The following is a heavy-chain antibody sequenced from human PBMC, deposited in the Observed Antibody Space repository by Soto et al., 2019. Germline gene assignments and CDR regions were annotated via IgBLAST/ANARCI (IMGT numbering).Heavy chain of an antibody. Sequence: GRYLRLPCAASGLTFSSYRMNWVRQAPGKGMEWVSYISSSSTIYYADSVKGRFTISRDNAKNSLYLQMNSLRAEDTAVYYCARDKVTFGGVIVRSHDAFDFWGQGTMVTVSS. J-gene: IGHJ3*01. CDR3: ARDKVTFGGVIVRSHDAFDF. CDR1: GLTFSSYR. V-gene: IGHV3-48*01. D-gene: IGHD3-16*02. CDR2: ISSSSTI.